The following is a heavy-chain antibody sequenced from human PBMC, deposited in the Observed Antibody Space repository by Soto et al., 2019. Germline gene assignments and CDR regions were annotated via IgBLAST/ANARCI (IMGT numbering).Heavy chain of an antibody. V-gene: IGHV3-7*01. D-gene: IGHD1-26*01. CDR3: ARDQVGALDV. J-gene: IGHJ6*04. CDR1: GFSFSNYW. Sequence: EMQVVESGGGLVQPGGSLRLSCAASGFSFSNYWMAWVRQAPGQGLEWVANIKEDGSVKQYADSVKGRFTISRDNGKNSQYLQMNSLRAEDTAVYYCARDQVGALDVWGKGTTLTVSS. CDR2: IKEDGSVK.